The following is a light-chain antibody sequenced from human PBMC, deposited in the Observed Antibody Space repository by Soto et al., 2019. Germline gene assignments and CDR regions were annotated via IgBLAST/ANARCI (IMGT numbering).Light chain of an antibody. V-gene: IGKV3-20*01. CDR1: QRVSSTY. J-gene: IGKJ2*01. Sequence: EVVLTQSPGTVSVSPGERATLSCRASQRVSSTYLVWYQRKPGQAPRLLIYGASTRATGTPDRFSGSGSETDFTLSIDRLEPEDSAVYYCHQYGTAPYTFGQGTKLEIK. CDR2: GAS. CDR3: HQYGTAPYT.